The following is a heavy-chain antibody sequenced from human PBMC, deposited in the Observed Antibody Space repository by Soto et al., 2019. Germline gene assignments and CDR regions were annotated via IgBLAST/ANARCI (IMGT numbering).Heavy chain of an antibody. D-gene: IGHD3-22*01. CDR1: GFTFSSYW. Sequence: EVQLVESGGGLVQHGGSLRLSCAASGFTFSSYWMHWVRQAPGKGLVWVSRINSDGSRTSYADSAKGRFTISRDNAKNTLYLQMKSLRAEDTAVYYCARGDGDYYDGNGYLGRHWGQGTLVTVSS. J-gene: IGHJ4*02. V-gene: IGHV3-74*01. CDR2: INSDGSRT. CDR3: ARGDGDYYDGNGYLGRH.